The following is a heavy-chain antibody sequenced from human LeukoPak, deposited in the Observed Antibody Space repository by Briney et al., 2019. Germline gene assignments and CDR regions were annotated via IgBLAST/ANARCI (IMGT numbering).Heavy chain of an antibody. Sequence: SETLSLTCTVSGGSISSYYWSWIRQPPGKGLEWIGYIYYSGSTNYNPSLKSRVTISVDTSKNQFSLKLSSVTAADTAVYYCARYVEMATIYDYWGQGTLVTVSS. J-gene: IGHJ4*02. CDR2: IYYSGST. V-gene: IGHV4-59*08. CDR1: GGSISSYY. CDR3: ARYVEMATIYDY. D-gene: IGHD5-24*01.